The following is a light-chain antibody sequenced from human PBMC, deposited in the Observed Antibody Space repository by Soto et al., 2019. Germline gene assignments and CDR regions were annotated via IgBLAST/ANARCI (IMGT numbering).Light chain of an antibody. CDR1: QSISSS. Sequence: DIHMTQSPSTLSASVGDRVTITCRASQSISSSLAWYQQKPGKAPKLLIYKASTLESGVPSRFSGSGSGTEFTLTISSLQPDDFATYYCQQYNSLTWTFGQGTKVEIK. CDR2: KAS. V-gene: IGKV1-5*03. J-gene: IGKJ1*01. CDR3: QQYNSLTWT.